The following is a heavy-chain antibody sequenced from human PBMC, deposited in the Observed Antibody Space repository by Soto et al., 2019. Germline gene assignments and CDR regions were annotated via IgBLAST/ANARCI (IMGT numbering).Heavy chain of an antibody. D-gene: IGHD3-10*01. CDR2: IYYSGST. Sequence: PSETLSLTCTVSGGSISNYYWSWIRRPPGKGLEWIGYIYYSGSTNYNPSLKSRVTISLDTSKNQFSLKLSSVTAADTAVYYCARDLGVSGSSGTYYYYGMDVWGQGTTVTVSS. CDR1: GGSISNYY. J-gene: IGHJ6*02. CDR3: ARDLGVSGSSGTYYYYGMDV. V-gene: IGHV4-59*01.